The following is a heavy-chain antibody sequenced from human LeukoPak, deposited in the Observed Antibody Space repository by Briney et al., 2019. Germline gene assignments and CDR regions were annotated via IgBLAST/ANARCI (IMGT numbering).Heavy chain of an antibody. CDR1: GFTFSSYG. J-gene: IGHJ4*02. CDR2: IRYDGSNK. D-gene: IGHD1-26*01. V-gene: IGHV3-30*02. CDR3: ARDRSEWEPGLDY. Sequence: GGSLRLSCAASGFTFSSYGMHWVRQAPGKGLEWVAFIRYDGSNKYYADSVKGRFTISRDNSKNTLYLQMNSLRAEDTAVYYCARDRSEWEPGLDYWGQGTLVTVSS.